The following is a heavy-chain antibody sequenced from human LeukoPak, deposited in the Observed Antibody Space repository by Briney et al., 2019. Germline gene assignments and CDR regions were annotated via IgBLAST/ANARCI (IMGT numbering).Heavy chain of an antibody. V-gene: IGHV1-46*01. D-gene: IGHD6-19*01. Sequence: ASVKVSCKASGYTFTSFHMHWVRQAPGQGLEWMGMIIPSDGSTSSAQKFQGRVTMTRATSTSTVYMELSSLRAEDTAVIYCARDRSGWTVDYWGQGTLVTVSA. CDR2: IIPSDGST. CDR3: ARDRSGWTVDY. J-gene: IGHJ4*02. CDR1: GYTFTSFH.